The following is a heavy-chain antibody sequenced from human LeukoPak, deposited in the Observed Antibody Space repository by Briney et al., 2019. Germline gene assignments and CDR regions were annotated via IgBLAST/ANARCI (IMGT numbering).Heavy chain of an antibody. CDR2: IRYDGSNK. CDR1: GFTFSSYG. J-gene: IGHJ4*02. D-gene: IGHD3-3*01. Sequence: GGSLRLSCAASGFTFSSYGMHWVRQAPGKGLEWVAFIRYDGSNKYYADSVKGRFTISRDNSKNTLYLQMNSLRAEDTAVYYCAKGHDFWSGYYTGVDYWGQGTLVTVSS. V-gene: IGHV3-30*02. CDR3: AKGHDFWSGYYTGVDY.